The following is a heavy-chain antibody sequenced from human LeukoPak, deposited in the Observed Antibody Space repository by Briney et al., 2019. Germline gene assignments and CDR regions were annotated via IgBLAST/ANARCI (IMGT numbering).Heavy chain of an antibody. J-gene: IGHJ5*02. D-gene: IGHD2-2*01. CDR2: IYHSGST. V-gene: IGHV4-38-2*01. CDR1: GYSISSGYY. CDR3: AREYCSSTSCFPEMDWFDP. Sequence: PSETLSLTCAVSGYSISSGYYWGWIRQPPGKGLEWIGSIYHSGSTYYNPSLKSRVTISVDTSKNQFSLKLSSVTAADTAVYYCAREYCSSTSCFPEMDWFDPWGQGTLVTASS.